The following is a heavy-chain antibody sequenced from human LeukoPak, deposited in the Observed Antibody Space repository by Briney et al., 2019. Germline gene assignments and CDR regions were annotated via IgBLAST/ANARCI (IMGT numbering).Heavy chain of an antibody. CDR3: AKGDVLLWFGELT. V-gene: IGHV3-23*01. D-gene: IGHD3-10*01. J-gene: IGHJ4*02. Sequence: PGGSLRLSCAASGFTFSSYAMSWVRQAPGKGRERVSSISGSGGSTYYADSVKGRFTISRDNSKNTLYLQMNSLSAEDTAVYYCAKGDVLLWFGELTWGQGTLVTVSS. CDR1: GFTFSSYA. CDR2: ISGSGGST.